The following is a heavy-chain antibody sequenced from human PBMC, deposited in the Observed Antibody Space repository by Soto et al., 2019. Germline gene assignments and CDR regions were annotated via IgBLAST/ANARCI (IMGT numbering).Heavy chain of an antibody. V-gene: IGHV3-7*01. Sequence: EVQLVESGGGLVQPGGSLRLSCVGAGLNFSNYWMSWVRQAPGKGLEWVANIKKDGSKKYYVDSVKGRFTISRDNAKKSLYLHMNSLRSEDTAVYYCARDGGYSGYDFCDHWGQGTLVTVSS. CDR3: ARDGGYSGYDFCDH. CDR1: GLNFSNYW. D-gene: IGHD5-12*01. CDR2: IKKDGSKK. J-gene: IGHJ4*02.